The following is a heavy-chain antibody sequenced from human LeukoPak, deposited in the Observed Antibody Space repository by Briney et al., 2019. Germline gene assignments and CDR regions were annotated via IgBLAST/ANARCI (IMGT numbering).Heavy chain of an antibody. CDR1: GGFMNSINW. Sequence: PSGTLSLTCVVSGGFMNSINWWSWVRQPPGKGLEWIGEIHQSGSANYNPSLRSRVTISVDRSKSQFSLNLNSVTVADTAVYYCARNGAYCLDYWGQGTLVTVSS. V-gene: IGHV4-4*02. CDR2: IHQSGSA. J-gene: IGHJ4*02. D-gene: IGHD4/OR15-4a*01. CDR3: ARNGAYCLDY.